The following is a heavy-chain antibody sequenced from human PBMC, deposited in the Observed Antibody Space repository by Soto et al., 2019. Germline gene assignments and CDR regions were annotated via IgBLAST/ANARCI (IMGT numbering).Heavy chain of an antibody. Sequence: GGSLRLSCAASGFTVSSNYMSWVRQAPGKGLEWVSVIYSGGSTYYADSGKGRFTISRDNSKNTLYLQMNSLRAEDTAVYYCARDLRARYCSSTSCYYYYGMDVWGQGTTVTVSS. CDR3: ARDLRARYCSSTSCYYYYGMDV. CDR2: IYSGGST. J-gene: IGHJ6*02. CDR1: GFTVSSNY. V-gene: IGHV3-66*01. D-gene: IGHD2-2*01.